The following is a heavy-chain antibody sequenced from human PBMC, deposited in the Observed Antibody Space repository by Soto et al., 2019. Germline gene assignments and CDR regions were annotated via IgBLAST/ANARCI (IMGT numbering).Heavy chain of an antibody. CDR1: GGSISSSSYY. D-gene: IGHD2-15*01. V-gene: IGHV4-39*01. CDR2: IYYSGST. J-gene: IGHJ4*02. Sequence: SETLSLTCTVSGGSISSSSYYWGWIRQPPGKGLEWIGSIYYSGSTYYNPSLKSRVTISVDTSKNQFSLKLSSVTAADTAVYYCARLEVTFVCSGGSCVDYWGQGTLVTVSS. CDR3: ARLEVTFVCSGGSCVDY.